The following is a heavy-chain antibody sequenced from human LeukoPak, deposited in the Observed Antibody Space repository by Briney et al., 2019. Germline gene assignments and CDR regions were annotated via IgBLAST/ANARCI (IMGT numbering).Heavy chain of an antibody. D-gene: IGHD1-26*01. J-gene: IGHJ4*02. Sequence: SETLSLTCTVSGGSLRNSSYYWRWLRQPPGKGLEWVGSIYYSGRTYYNPSLKSRLTMSVNTAKRQSSLQLISVTAANTALYYCARDIDDVGALLDFWGQGTLVTVSS. CDR2: IYYSGRT. V-gene: IGHV4-39*07. CDR3: ARDIDDVGALLDF. CDR1: GGSLRNSSYY.